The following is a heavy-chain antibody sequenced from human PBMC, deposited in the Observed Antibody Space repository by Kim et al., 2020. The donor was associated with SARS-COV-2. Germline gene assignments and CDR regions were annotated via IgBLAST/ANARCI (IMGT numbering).Heavy chain of an antibody. CDR3: AKDAGSTYNWFDP. V-gene: IGHV3-9*01. J-gene: IGHJ5*02. D-gene: IGHD1-26*01. Sequence: ADSVKGRFTIARDNAKNSLYLQMNSLRAEDTALYYCAKDAGSTYNWFDPWGQGTLVTVSS.